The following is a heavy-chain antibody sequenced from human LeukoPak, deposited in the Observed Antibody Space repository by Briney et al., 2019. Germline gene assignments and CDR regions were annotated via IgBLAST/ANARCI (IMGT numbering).Heavy chain of an antibody. Sequence: GGSLRLSCAASGFTFSSYAMSWVRQAPGKGLEWVSAISGSGGSTYYADSVKGRFTISRDNSKNTLYLQMNSLRAEDTAVYYCANDSRYCSSTSCYAPSLDYWGQGTLVTVSS. D-gene: IGHD2-2*01. V-gene: IGHV3-23*01. J-gene: IGHJ4*02. CDR1: GFTFSSYA. CDR3: ANDSRYCSSTSCYAPSLDY. CDR2: ISGSGGST.